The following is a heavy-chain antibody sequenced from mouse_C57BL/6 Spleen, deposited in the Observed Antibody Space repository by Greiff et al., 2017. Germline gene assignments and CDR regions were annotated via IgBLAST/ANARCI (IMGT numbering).Heavy chain of an antibody. D-gene: IGHD1-1*01. CDR1: GYAFTNYL. CDR3: TSGDYYGSSYWYFDV. J-gene: IGHJ1*03. Sequence: VQLQQSGAELVRPGTSVKVSCKASGYAFTNYLIEWVKQRPEQGLEWIGWIDPENGDTEYASKFPGKATITADTSSNTAYLQLSSLTSEDTAVYYCTSGDYYGSSYWYFDVWGTGTTVTVSS. CDR2: IDPENGDT. V-gene: IGHV14-4*01.